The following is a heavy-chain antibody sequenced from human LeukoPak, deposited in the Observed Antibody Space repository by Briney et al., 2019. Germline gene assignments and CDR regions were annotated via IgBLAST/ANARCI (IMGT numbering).Heavy chain of an antibody. CDR1: GFTFSNYW. J-gene: IGHJ3*02. CDR2: IKQDGSEK. V-gene: IGHV3-7*01. Sequence: GGSLRLSCAASGFTFSNYWMSWVRQAPGKGLQWVANIKQDGSEKYYVDSVKGRFTISRDNAKNSLYLQMNSLRAEDTAVYYCARVGWQDDAFDIWGQGTMVTVSS. CDR3: ARVGWQDDAFDI.